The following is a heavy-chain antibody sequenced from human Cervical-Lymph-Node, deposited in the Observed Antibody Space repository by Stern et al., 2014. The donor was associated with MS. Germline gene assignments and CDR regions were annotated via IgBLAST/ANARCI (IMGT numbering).Heavy chain of an antibody. CDR1: GFNFRTYW. Sequence: EVQLVESGGGIVQPGGSLMISCVASGFNFRTYWMHWVRQGPGKGLEWVSQINGDGNVSTYVDSVRGRFTISRNNANNTMSLQLNNLRGEDTAIYYCASAYRASWGQGTLVTVST. CDR2: INGDGNVS. J-gene: IGHJ4*02. D-gene: IGHD1-1*01. V-gene: IGHV3-74*02. CDR3: ASAYRAS.